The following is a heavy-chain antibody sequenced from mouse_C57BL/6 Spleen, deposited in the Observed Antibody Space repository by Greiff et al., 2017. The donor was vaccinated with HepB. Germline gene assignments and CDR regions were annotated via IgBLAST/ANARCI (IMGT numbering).Heavy chain of an antibody. CDR2: IDPETGGT. D-gene: IGHD3-2*02. Sequence: QVQLQQSGAELVRPGASVTLSCKASGYTFTDYEMHWVKQTPVHGLEWIGAIDPETGGTAYNQKFKGKAILTADKSSSTAYMELRSLTSEDSAVYYCTRGGPAQAAWFAYGGQGTLVTVSA. CDR3: TRGGPAQAAWFAY. V-gene: IGHV1-15*01. CDR1: GYTFTDYE. J-gene: IGHJ3*01.